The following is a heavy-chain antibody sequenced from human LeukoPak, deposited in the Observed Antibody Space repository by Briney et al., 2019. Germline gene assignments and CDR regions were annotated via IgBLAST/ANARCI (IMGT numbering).Heavy chain of an antibody. CDR2: INPHSGGT. Sequence: ASVKVSCKASGYTFTDYYMHWVRQAPGQGLEWMGWINPHSGGTDHAQKFQGRVTMTRDTSISTAYMELSRLRSDDTAVYYCARDGRSGYDTFDYWGQGTLVTVSS. V-gene: IGHV1-2*02. CDR1: GYTFTDYY. J-gene: IGHJ4*02. D-gene: IGHD5-12*01. CDR3: ARDGRSGYDTFDY.